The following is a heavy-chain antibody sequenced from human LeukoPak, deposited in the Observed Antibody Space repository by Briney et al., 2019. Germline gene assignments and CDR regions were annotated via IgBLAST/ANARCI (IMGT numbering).Heavy chain of an antibody. Sequence: SETLSLTCTVSGASISSTTYYWGCIRQPPRKGLEWIASIYYSGSTYYNPSLKSRVTISVDTSKNQFSLKLSSVTAADTAVYYCARHKYSSGWPPEGAFDIWGQGTMVTVSS. CDR3: ARHKYSSGWPPEGAFDI. CDR2: IYYSGST. J-gene: IGHJ3*02. CDR1: GASISSTTYY. D-gene: IGHD6-19*01. V-gene: IGHV4-39*01.